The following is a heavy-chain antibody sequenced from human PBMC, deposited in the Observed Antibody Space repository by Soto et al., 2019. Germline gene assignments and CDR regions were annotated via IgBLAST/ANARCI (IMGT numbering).Heavy chain of an antibody. CDR2: IYYSGST. Sequence: SETLSLTCTVSGGSISSYYWSWIRQPPGRGLEWIGYIYYSGSTNYNPSFKSRVTISVDTSKNQFSLKLSSVTAADTAVYYCARHAPSSSSWSQLLYWGQGILVTVSS. J-gene: IGHJ4*02. CDR1: GGSISSYY. V-gene: IGHV4-59*08. CDR3: ARHAPSSSSWSQLLY. D-gene: IGHD6-13*01.